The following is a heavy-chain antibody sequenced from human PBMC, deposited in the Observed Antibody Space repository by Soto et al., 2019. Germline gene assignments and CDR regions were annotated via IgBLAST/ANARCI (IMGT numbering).Heavy chain of an antibody. D-gene: IGHD3-9*01. CDR1: GFTFSSYA. CDR3: ARVGPQTGYYYYYYYYGMDV. V-gene: IGHV3-30-3*01. Sequence: GGSLRLSCAASGFTFSSYAMHWVRQAPGKGLEWVAVISYDGSNKYYADSVKGRFTISRDNSKNTLYLQMNSLRAEDTAVYYCARVGPQTGYYYYYYYYGMDVWGQGTTVTVSS. J-gene: IGHJ6*02. CDR2: ISYDGSNK.